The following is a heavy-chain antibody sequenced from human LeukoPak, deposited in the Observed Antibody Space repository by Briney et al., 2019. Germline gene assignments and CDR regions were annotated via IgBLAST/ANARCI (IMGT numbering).Heavy chain of an antibody. CDR2: MYYSGST. D-gene: IGHD5-18*01. CDR1: GGSMSSSSYY. CDR3: RIRGYSYVLDY. J-gene: IGHJ4*02. Sequence: SETLSLTCTVSGGSMSSSSYYWGWIRQPPGKGLEWIGSMYYSGSTNYNPSLKSRVTISEDKSKNQFSLKLTSVTAADTAVYYCRIRGYSYVLDYWGQGTLVTVSS. V-gene: IGHV4-39*07.